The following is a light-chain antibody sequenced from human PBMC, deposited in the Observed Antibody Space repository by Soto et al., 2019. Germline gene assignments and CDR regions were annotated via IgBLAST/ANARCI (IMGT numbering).Light chain of an antibody. Sequence: QSVLTQPPSVSAAPGQKVTISCSGSSSNIGNNYVSWYQQLPGTAPKLLIYENNKRPSGIPDRFSGSKSGTSATLGITGLQTGDEADYYCGPWDSSLSALVFGGGTKLTVL. V-gene: IGLV1-51*02. CDR2: ENN. CDR1: SSNIGNNY. CDR3: GPWDSSLSALV. J-gene: IGLJ3*02.